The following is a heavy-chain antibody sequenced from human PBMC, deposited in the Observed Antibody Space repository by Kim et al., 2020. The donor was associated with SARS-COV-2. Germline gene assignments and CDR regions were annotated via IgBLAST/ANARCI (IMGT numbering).Heavy chain of an antibody. D-gene: IGHD3-16*01. CDR3: AKMLVMDDYNYYYYYGMDV. CDR2: ISGGGVNK. CDR1: GFTFDIYA. Sequence: GGSLRLSCVGSGFTFDIYAMSWVRQAPGKGLEWVSVISGGGVNKFYADSVRGRFTTSRDNSKNTLYLQMNSLRYEETALYYCAKMLVMDDYNYYYYYGMDVCGQGATMTVSS. J-gene: IGHJ6*02. V-gene: IGHV3-23*01.